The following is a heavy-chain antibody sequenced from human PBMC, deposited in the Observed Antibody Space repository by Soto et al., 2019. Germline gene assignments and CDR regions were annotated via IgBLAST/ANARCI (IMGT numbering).Heavy chain of an antibody. Sequence: QVQLVESGGGVGQPGRSLRLSCAASGFTFSSYAMHWVRQAPGKGLEWVAVISYDGSNKYYADSVKGRFTISRDNSKNTLYLQMNSLRAEDTAVYYCARDNRRYYDFWSGPSFFPFDPWGQGTLVTVSS. D-gene: IGHD3-3*01. J-gene: IGHJ5*02. CDR1: GFTFSSYA. CDR3: ARDNRRYYDFWSGPSFFPFDP. CDR2: ISYDGSNK. V-gene: IGHV3-30-3*01.